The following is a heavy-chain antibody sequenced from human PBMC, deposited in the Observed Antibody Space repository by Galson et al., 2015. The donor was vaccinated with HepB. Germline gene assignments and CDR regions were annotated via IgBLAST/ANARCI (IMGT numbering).Heavy chain of an antibody. CDR1: GFTFSSYG. D-gene: IGHD2-15*01. V-gene: IGHV3-30*18. CDR2: ISYDGSNK. Sequence: SLRLSCAASGFTFSSYGMHWVRQAPGMGLEWVAVISYDGSNKYYADSVKGRFTISRDNSKNTLYLQMNSLRAEDTAVYYCAKMKDIVVVVAPFDYWGQGTLVTVSS. CDR3: AKMKDIVVVVAPFDY. J-gene: IGHJ4*02.